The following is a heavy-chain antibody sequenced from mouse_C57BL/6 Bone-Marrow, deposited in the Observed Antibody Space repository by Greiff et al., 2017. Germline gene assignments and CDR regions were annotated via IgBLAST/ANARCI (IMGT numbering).Heavy chain of an antibody. D-gene: IGHD1-1*01. CDR1: GFSLTSYG. Sequence: QVQLKQSGPGLVQPSQSLSITCTVSGFSLTSYGVHWVRQSPGKGLEWLGVIWSGGSTDSNAAFISRLSISKDNSKSHVFFKMNSLQADDTAIYYCARNPHYYGSSHWYFDVWGTGTTVTVSS. J-gene: IGHJ1*03. CDR2: IWSGGST. CDR3: ARNPHYYGSSHWYFDV. V-gene: IGHV2-2*01.